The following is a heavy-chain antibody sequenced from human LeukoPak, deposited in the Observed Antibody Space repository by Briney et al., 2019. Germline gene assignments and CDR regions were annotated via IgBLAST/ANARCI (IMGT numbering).Heavy chain of an antibody. J-gene: IGHJ3*02. Sequence: PGGSLRLSCAASGFTFSSCGMHWVRQAPGKGLEWVAVISYDGSNKYYADSVKGRFTIPGDNSKNTLFLEMNSLRAEDTAVYYCAKALTSGWYLDAFNIWGQGTMVTVSS. CDR2: ISYDGSNK. V-gene: IGHV3-30*18. D-gene: IGHD6-19*01. CDR3: AKALTSGWYLDAFNI. CDR1: GFTFSSCG.